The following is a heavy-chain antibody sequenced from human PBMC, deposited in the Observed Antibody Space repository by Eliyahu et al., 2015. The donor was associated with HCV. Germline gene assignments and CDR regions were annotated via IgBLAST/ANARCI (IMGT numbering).Heavy chain of an antibody. D-gene: IGHD1-20*01. CDR3: ARHNWNHWYFDF. Sequence: QLQLQESGPGLVKPSETLSLTCTVSGDSISRNIFYWGWLRQPPGKGLEWVGIIYYDGRTHYTPSLKSRVAISLDTSQSQFSLSLSSVTAADTAVYYCARHNWNHWYFDFWGRGTLVAVSS. J-gene: IGHJ2*01. V-gene: IGHV4-39*01. CDR1: GDSISRNIFY. CDR2: IYYDGRT.